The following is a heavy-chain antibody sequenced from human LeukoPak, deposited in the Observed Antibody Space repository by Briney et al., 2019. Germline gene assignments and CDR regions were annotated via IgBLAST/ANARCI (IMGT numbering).Heavy chain of an antibody. CDR2: VYTSGST. CDR3: ARHDTYYYDSSGYTIDY. D-gene: IGHD3-22*01. J-gene: IGHJ4*02. CDR1: GGSISGYY. Sequence: PSETLSLTCSVSGGSISGYYWTWIRQPAGKGLEWIGRVYTSGSTHYNPSLKTRLTMSVDTSKNQFSLKLSSVTAADTAVYYCARHDTYYYDSSGYTIDYWGQGTLVTVSS. V-gene: IGHV4-4*07.